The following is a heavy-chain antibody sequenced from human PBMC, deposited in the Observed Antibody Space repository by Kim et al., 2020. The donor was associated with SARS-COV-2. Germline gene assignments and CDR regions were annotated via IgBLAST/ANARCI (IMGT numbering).Heavy chain of an antibody. Sequence: RAYAASVKGRFTISRDDSKNTAYLQMNSLKTEDTAVYYCTRRLTYYGMDVWGQGTTVTVSS. V-gene: IGHV3-73*01. CDR2: R. CDR3: TRRLTYYGMDV. J-gene: IGHJ6*02. D-gene: IGHD3-9*01.